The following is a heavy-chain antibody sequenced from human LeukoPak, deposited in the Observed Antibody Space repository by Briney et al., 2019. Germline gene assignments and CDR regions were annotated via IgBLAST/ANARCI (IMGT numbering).Heavy chain of an antibody. CDR3: ARGDAFSGDH. D-gene: IGHD3-16*01. CDR1: GFNFLKFW. Sequence: GGSLRLSCAVSGFNFLKFWMSWVRQAPGRGLGWVANTQPEGNEKFYVESVKGRFTISRDNTKDLLFLQMNDLRVEDTGVYYCARGDAFSGDHWGQGTQVTVST. J-gene: IGHJ4*02. CDR2: TQPEGNEK. V-gene: IGHV3-7*03.